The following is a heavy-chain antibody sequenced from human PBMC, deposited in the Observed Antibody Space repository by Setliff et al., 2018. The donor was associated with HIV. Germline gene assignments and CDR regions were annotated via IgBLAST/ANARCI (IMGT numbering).Heavy chain of an antibody. CDR2: IYYSGST. V-gene: IGHV4-59*12. J-gene: IGHJ6*04. CDR3: ARTSPKFYAGNGMDV. CDR1: GGSISSYY. D-gene: IGHD6-13*01. Sequence: PSETLSLTCTVSGGSISSYYWSWIRQPPGKGLEWIGYIYYSGSTNYSPSLKSRVTISLDTSKKQFSLKLSSVTAADTAIYYCARTSPKFYAGNGMDVWGKGTTVTVSS.